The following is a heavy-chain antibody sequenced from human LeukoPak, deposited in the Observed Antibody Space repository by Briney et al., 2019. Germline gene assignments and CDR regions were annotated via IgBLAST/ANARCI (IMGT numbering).Heavy chain of an antibody. CDR2: INPNSGNT. Sequence: ASVKVSCEASGYTFTGYDINWVRQATGQGLEWVGWINPNSGNTGYAQKFQGRVTMTKDTSINTAYMEVSSLTSEDTAVYYCARGRGGTVIPQGNWFDPWGQGTLVTFSS. D-gene: IGHD1-1*01. CDR1: GYTFTGYD. V-gene: IGHV1-8*01. J-gene: IGHJ5*02. CDR3: ARGRGGTVIPQGNWFDP.